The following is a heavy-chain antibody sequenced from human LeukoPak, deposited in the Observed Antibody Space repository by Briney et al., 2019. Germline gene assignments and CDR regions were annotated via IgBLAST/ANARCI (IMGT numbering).Heavy chain of an antibody. CDR3: ARLRFTDYYYYGMDV. CDR2: IYYSGST. J-gene: IGHJ6*02. V-gene: IGHV4-59*08. CDR1: GGSISSYY. Sequence: SETLSLTCTISGGSISSYYWSWIRQPPGKGLEWIGYIYYSGSTNYNPSLKSRVTISVDTSKNQFSLKLSSVTAADTAVYYCARLRFTDYYYYGMDVWGQGTTVTVSS. D-gene: IGHD3-10*01.